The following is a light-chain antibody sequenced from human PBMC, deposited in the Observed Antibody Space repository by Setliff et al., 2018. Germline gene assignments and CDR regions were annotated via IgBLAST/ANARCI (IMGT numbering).Light chain of an antibody. V-gene: IGLV2-14*03. CDR3: SSYTSSTTWI. CDR2: DVN. J-gene: IGLJ2*01. CDR1: SSDVGGYKY. Sequence: QSALTQPASVSGSPGQSITISCTGTSSDVGGYKYVSWYQQHPGKAPRLMIYDVNKQPSGVSYRFSGSKSGNTATLTISGLQAEDEADYYCSSYTSSTTWIFGGGTK.